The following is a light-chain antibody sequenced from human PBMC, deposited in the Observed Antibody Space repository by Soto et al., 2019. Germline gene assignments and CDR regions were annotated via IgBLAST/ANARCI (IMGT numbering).Light chain of an antibody. Sequence: QSVLTQSPSASASLGASVKLTCTLSSGHSSYAIAWHQQHPEKGTRYLMKLNSAGSHSKGDGIPDRFSGSSSGAERYLTISSLQSEDEADYYCQTWGTGMQVVGGGTKLTVL. J-gene: IGLJ2*01. CDR3: QTWGTGMQV. CDR1: SGHSSYA. V-gene: IGLV4-69*01. CDR2: LNSAGSH.